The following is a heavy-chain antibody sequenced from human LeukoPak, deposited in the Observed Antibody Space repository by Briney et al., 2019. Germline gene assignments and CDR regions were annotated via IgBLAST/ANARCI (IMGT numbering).Heavy chain of an antibody. D-gene: IGHD5/OR15-5a*01. CDR2: ISNNGGT. Sequence: SQTLSLTCAVSPGSKDSGLYYWTWIRQPAGKGLEWIGRISNNGGTAYNPSLRSRVTITVDTSNNHLSLKLTSVTAADAAVYYCARETKDIYSPSWGLYDTYYYIDAWGKGTTVTVSS. CDR1: PGSKDSGLYY. J-gene: IGHJ6*03. CDR3: ARETKDIYSPSWGLYDTYYYIDA. V-gene: IGHV4-61*02.